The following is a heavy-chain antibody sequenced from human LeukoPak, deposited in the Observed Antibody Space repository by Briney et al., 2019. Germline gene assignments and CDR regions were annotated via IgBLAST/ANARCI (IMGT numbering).Heavy chain of an antibody. CDR3: ARWNDGWGFDY. V-gene: IGHV3-7*05. J-gene: IGHJ4*02. CDR2: IKDDGTED. CDR1: GFTFSSSW. D-gene: IGHD1-1*01. Sequence: GGSLRLSCAASGFTFSSSWMTWVRQAPGKGLEWVAHIKDDGTEDYYVDSVKGRFTISRDNAKNSLYLQVNSLRAEDTAVYYCARWNDGWGFDYWGQGTLVTVSS.